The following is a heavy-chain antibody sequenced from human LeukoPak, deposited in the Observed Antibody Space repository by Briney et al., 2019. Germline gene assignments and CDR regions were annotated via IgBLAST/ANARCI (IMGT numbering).Heavy chain of an antibody. CDR2: INPNSGGT. J-gene: IGHJ4*02. V-gene: IGHV1-2*02. D-gene: IGHD6-19*01. Sequence: ASVKVSCKASRYTFTVYYMHWVRQAPGQGLEWMGWINPNSGGTNYAQKLQGRVTMTTDTSTSTAYMELRSLRSDDTAVYYCARGGRIAVAGPKGGRGYRGQRTLVTVSS. CDR1: RYTFTVYY. CDR3: ARGGRIAVAGPKGGRGY.